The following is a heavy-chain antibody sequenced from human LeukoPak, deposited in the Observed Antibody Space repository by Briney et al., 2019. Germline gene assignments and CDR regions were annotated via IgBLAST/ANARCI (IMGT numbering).Heavy chain of an antibody. J-gene: IGHJ4*02. D-gene: IGHD3-10*01. CDR1: GFSVTNNY. CDR2: IRGGGST. Sequence: GGSLRLSCAVSGFSVTNNYMSWVRQAPGKGLEWVSAIRGGGSTFYADSVKGRFTISRDNSKNTLYLQMNSLRGDDTALYYCAKDDGITMVLDSWGQGTLVTVSS. V-gene: IGHV3-53*01. CDR3: AKDDGITMVLDS.